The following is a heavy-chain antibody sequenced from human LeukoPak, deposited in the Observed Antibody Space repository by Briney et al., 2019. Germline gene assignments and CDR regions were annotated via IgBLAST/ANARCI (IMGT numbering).Heavy chain of an antibody. CDR2: IRSSGSNI. J-gene: IGHJ4*02. D-gene: IGHD3-9*01. Sequence: GGSLRLSCAASGFTFSSYEMNSVRQAPGKGLEWESYIRSSGSNIYYAASVTGRFTISRDNAKNSLYLQMNSMRAEDTAVYYWARDGDYDIFTGDLYYFDYWGQGTLVTVSS. CDR3: ARDGDYDIFTGDLYYFDY. V-gene: IGHV3-48*03. CDR1: GFTFSSYE.